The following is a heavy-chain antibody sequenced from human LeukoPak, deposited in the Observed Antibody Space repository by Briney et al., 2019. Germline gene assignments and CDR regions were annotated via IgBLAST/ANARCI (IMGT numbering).Heavy chain of an antibody. Sequence: GGSLRLSCAASGFTFSSYWMSWVRQAPGKGLEWVANIKQDGSEKYYVDSVKGRFTISRDNAKNSLYLQMNSLRAEDTAVYYCAREPLLWFGESSPHFDYWGQGALVTVSS. V-gene: IGHV3-7*01. D-gene: IGHD3-10*01. CDR1: GFTFSSYW. CDR3: AREPLLWFGESSPHFDY. J-gene: IGHJ4*02. CDR2: IKQDGSEK.